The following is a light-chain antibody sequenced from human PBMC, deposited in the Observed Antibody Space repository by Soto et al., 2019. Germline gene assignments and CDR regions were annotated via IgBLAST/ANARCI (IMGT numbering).Light chain of an antibody. CDR3: SSYTSSSTLYF. J-gene: IGLJ1*01. CDR2: EVS. Sequence: QSVLTPPASVSGSPGQSITISCTGTSSDVGGYNYVSWYQQHPGKAPKLVIYEVSNRPSGVSNRFSGSKSGNTASLTISGLQAEDEADYYCSSYTSSSTLYFFGTGTKVTVL. V-gene: IGLV2-14*01. CDR1: SSDVGGYNY.